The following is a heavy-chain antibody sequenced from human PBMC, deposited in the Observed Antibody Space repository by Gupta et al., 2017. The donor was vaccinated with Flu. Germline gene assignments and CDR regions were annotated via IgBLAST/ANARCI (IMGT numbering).Heavy chain of an antibody. J-gene: IGHJ4*02. Sequence: QVQLQESGPGLVKPSETLSLTCTVSGGSINNYYWSWIRQPPGKGLEWIGYIYSGGSTKYNPSLKSRVTISVDTSKNQFSLKLSSVTTADTAVYYCARDRGGGWYLDYWGQGTLVPVSS. CDR2: IYSGGST. D-gene: IGHD6-19*01. CDR3: ARDRGGGWYLDY. V-gene: IGHV4-59*01. CDR1: GGSINNYY.